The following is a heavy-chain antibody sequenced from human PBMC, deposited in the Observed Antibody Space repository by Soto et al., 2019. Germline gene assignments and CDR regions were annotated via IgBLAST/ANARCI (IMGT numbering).Heavy chain of an antibody. CDR3: ARLEQLAPMYDAFDI. Sequence: SETLSLTCTVSGGSISSYYWSWIRQPPGKGLEWIGYIYYSGSTNYNPSLKSRVTISVDTSKNQFSLKLSSVTAADTAVYYCARLEQLAPMYDAFDIWGQGTMVTVSS. J-gene: IGHJ3*02. CDR1: GGSISSYY. D-gene: IGHD6-13*01. CDR2: IYYSGST. V-gene: IGHV4-59*01.